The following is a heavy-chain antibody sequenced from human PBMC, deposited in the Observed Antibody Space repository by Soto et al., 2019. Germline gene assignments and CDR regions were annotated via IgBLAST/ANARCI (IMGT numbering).Heavy chain of an antibody. V-gene: IGHV3-30-3*01. D-gene: IGHD3-3*01. Sequence: GESLKISCAASGFTFSSYAMHWVRQAPGKGLEWVAVISYDGSNKYYADSVKGRFTISRDNSKNTLYLQMNSLRAEDTAVYYCASPLSSPIFVNYYYGMDVWGQGTTVTVSS. CDR1: GFTFSSYA. CDR3: ASPLSSPIFVNYYYGMDV. J-gene: IGHJ6*02. CDR2: ISYDGSNK.